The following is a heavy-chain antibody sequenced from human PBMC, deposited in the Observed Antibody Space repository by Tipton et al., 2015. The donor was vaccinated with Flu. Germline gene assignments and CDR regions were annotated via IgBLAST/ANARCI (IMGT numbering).Heavy chain of an antibody. CDR1: AYSISSGYY. Sequence: LRLSCAVSAYSISSGYYWGWIRQPPGKGLEWIGSISHSGRTYYKPSLKSRVTISVDTSKNQFSLEMRSVTAADMAVYYCARRDFSNYVSDPKNWFDRWGQGILVTVSS. D-gene: IGHD4-11*01. J-gene: IGHJ5*02. CDR3: ARRDFSNYVSDPKNWFDR. V-gene: IGHV4-38-2*01. CDR2: ISHSGRT.